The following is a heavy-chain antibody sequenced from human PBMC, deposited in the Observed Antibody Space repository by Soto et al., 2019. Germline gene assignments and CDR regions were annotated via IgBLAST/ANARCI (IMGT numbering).Heavy chain of an antibody. D-gene: IGHD6-6*01. CDR2: ISYDGSNK. CDR1: GFTFSTYA. CDR3: ARGLAARHYFDY. Sequence: QVQLVESGGDVVQPGRSLRLSCAASGFTFSTYAMHWVRQAPGKGLEWVAIISYDGSNKYYADSVKGRFTISRDNSKNPLYLQMNSLRAEDTAVYYCARGLAARHYFDYWGQGTLVTVSS. J-gene: IGHJ4*02. V-gene: IGHV3-30-3*01.